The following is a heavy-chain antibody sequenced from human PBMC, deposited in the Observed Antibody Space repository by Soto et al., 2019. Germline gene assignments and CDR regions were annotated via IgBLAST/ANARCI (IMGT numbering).Heavy chain of an antibody. CDR3: AMDLYGGSSRFDY. Sequence: QVQLVESGGGVVQPGRSLRLSCVASGFTFSNNGIHWVRQAPGKGLEWVAVISSDGSKKYYADSVQGRFTISRDNSKNTLYLQMNSPRAEDTAVYYCAMDLYGGSSRFDYWGQGTLVTVSS. CDR1: GFTFSNNG. D-gene: IGHD2-15*01. J-gene: IGHJ4*02. V-gene: IGHV3-30*03. CDR2: ISSDGSKK.